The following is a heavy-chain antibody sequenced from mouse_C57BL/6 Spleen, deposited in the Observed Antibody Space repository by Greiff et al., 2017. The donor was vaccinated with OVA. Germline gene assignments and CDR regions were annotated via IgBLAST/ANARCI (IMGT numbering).Heavy chain of an antibody. Sequence: VQLQQPGAELVKPGASVKLSCKASGYTFTSYWMQWVKQRPGQGLEWIGEIDPSDSYTNYNQKFKGKATLTVDTSSSTAYMQLSSLTSEDSAVYYCARFSDYDYFDYWGQGTTLTVSS. CDR3: ARFSDYDYFDY. J-gene: IGHJ2*01. V-gene: IGHV1-50*01. CDR1: GYTFTSYW. D-gene: IGHD2-4*01. CDR2: IDPSDSYT.